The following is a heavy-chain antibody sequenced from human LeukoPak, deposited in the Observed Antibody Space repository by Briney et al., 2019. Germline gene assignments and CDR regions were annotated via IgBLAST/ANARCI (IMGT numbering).Heavy chain of an antibody. Sequence: GGSLRLSCVASGFTFSSYSVNWVRQAPGKGLEWLGFIRTKAYGETTDYAASVRGRFTISRDDSASIAYLHMNSLKTEDTAVYYCTRDLDRNSPLDHWGQGILVTVSS. V-gene: IGHV3-49*04. J-gene: IGHJ5*02. D-gene: IGHD3/OR15-3a*01. CDR1: GFTFSSYS. CDR2: IRTKAYGETT. CDR3: TRDLDRNSPLDH.